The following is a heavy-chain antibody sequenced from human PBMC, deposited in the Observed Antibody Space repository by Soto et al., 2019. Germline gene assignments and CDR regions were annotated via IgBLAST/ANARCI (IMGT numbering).Heavy chain of an antibody. J-gene: IGHJ4*02. V-gene: IGHV1-18*01. D-gene: IGHD2-2*01. Sequence: QVQLVQSGAEVKKPGASVKVSCKASGYTFTSHGTSWVRQAPGQGLEWMGWISAYNGNTNYAQKLQGRVTMTTDTSTSTDYMELRSLRSDDTAVYYCAINHRLGYCISTSCYATEFDSWGQGTLVTVSS. CDR2: ISAYNGNT. CDR1: GYTFTSHG. CDR3: AINHRLGYCISTSCYATEFDS.